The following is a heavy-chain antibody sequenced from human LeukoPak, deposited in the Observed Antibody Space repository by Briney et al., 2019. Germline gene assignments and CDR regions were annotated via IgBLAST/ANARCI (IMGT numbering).Heavy chain of an antibody. D-gene: IGHD3-22*01. CDR3: AREAVGWDSSGYYLGYFDY. J-gene: IGHJ4*02. CDR1: GGSISSCGYS. Sequence: SETLSLTCAVSGGSISSCGYSWRWIRQPPGKGLEWFGYMYHSGSNYYNTFLKSQVTISVDRATNQYSLKLSSVTAADTAVYYYAREAVGWDSSGYYLGYFDYWGQGTLVTVSS. V-gene: IGHV4-30-2*01. CDR2: MYHSGSN.